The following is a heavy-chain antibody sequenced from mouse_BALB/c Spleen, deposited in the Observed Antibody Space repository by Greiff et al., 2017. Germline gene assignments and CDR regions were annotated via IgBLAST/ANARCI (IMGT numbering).Heavy chain of an antibody. V-gene: IGHV5-17*02. CDR2: ISSGSSTI. CDR1: GFTFSSFG. D-gene: IGHD1-2*01. CDR3: ARVTTASYYYAMDY. Sequence: DVHLLESGGGLVQPGGSRKLSCAASGFTFSSFGMHWVRQAPEKGLEWVAYISSGSSTIYYADTVKGRFTISRDNPKNTLFLQMTSLRSEDTAMYYCARVTTASYYYAMDYWGQGTSVTVSS. J-gene: IGHJ4*01.